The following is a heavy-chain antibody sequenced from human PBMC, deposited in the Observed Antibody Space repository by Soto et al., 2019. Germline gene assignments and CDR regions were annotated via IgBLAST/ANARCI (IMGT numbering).Heavy chain of an antibody. Sequence: VPVKVSSKARGYTFTSYYLNWARQATGQGLEWMGWMNPNSGNTGYAQKFQGRVTMTRNTSISTAYMELSSLRSEDTAVYYCARGGVAIFGVVRPEFWGQGTLVTVSS. J-gene: IGHJ4*02. CDR2: MNPNSGNT. V-gene: IGHV1-8*01. CDR1: GYTFTSYY. D-gene: IGHD3-3*01. CDR3: ARGGVAIFGVVRPEF.